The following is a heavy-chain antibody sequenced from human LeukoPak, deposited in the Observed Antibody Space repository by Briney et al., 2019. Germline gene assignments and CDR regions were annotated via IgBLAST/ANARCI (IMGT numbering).Heavy chain of an antibody. CDR2: INSDGSST. D-gene: IGHD3-9*01. Sequence: GGSLRLSCAASGFTFNFYWVHWVRQAPGKGLLWVSRINSDGSSTSYADSVKGRFTISRDNAKNTLYLQMNSLRAEDTAVYYCARDPFDILTDPYFDYWGQGTLVTVSS. CDR1: GFTFNFYW. V-gene: IGHV3-74*01. CDR3: ARDPFDILTDPYFDY. J-gene: IGHJ4*02.